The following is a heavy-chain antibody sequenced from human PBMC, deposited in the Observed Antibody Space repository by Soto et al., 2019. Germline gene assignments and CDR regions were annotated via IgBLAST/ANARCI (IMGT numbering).Heavy chain of an antibody. CDR1: GASISSSSYY. V-gene: IGHV4-39*01. Sequence: SETLSLTCTVSGASISSSSYYWGWIRQPPGKGLEWIGRIYYSERTYSNPSLKSLVTISVDSSKNQYSLMLSSVTAVDTAVYYCARLVYDSSGYRPGWGQGTLVTVSS. CDR2: IYYSERT. J-gene: IGHJ4*02. CDR3: ARLVYDSSGYRPG. D-gene: IGHD3-22*01.